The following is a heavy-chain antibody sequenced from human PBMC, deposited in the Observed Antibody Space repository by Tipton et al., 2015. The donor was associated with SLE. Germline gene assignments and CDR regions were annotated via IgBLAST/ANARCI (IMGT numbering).Heavy chain of an antibody. J-gene: IGHJ1*01. D-gene: IGHD6-19*01. CDR3: ARVAVPRTVEYFQH. Sequence: GAVYQSGSTHYNPSLKSRVTISLDKSNNQFSLRMNSMTAADTAVYYCARVAVPRTVEYFQHWGQGTLVTVSS. V-gene: IGHV4-4*02. CDR2: VYQSGST.